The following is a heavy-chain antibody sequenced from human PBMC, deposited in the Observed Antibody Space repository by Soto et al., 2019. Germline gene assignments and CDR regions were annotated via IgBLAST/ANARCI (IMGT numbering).Heavy chain of an antibody. CDR1: GGSISSGGYY. CDR3: ARSSQSTGTPFDY. Sequence: QVQLQESGPGLVKPSQTLSLTCTVSGGSISSGGYYWSWIRQHPGKGLEWIGYIYYSGSTYYNPSLRSPVTISVDTSKSQFSLKLSSVTAADTAVYYCARSSQSTGTPFDYWGQGTLVTVSS. CDR2: IYYSGST. V-gene: IGHV4-31*01. D-gene: IGHD4-17*01. J-gene: IGHJ4*02.